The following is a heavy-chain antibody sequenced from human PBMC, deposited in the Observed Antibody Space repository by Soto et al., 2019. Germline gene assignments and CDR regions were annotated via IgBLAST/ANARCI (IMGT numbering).Heavy chain of an antibody. CDR1: GYDFPTYW. CDR2: IYPGDSDT. CDR3: ARPYYDGNGYYPEA. J-gene: IGHJ5*02. V-gene: IGHV5-51*01. D-gene: IGHD3-22*01. Sequence: PGESLKISCKCSGYDFPTYWIGWLRQTPGRGLEWMGIIYPGDSDTRYSPSFQGQVTISVDKSLSTTYLQWRGLKASDSAKYYCARPYYDGNGYYPEAWDQGTLVTVSS.